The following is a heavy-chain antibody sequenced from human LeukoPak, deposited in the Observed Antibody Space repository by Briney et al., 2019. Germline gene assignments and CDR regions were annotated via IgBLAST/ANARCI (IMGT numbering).Heavy chain of an antibody. CDR3: AREVPSTVTTIYYYGMDV. V-gene: IGHV3-30-3*01. D-gene: IGHD4-17*01. CDR1: GFTFSSYA. CDR2: ISYDGSNK. Sequence: PGGSLRLSCAASGFTFSSYAMHWVRQAPGKGLEWVAVISYDGSNKYHADSVKGRFTVSRDNSKNTLYLQMNSLRAEDTAVYYCAREVPSTVTTIYYYGMDVWGQGTTVTVSS. J-gene: IGHJ6*02.